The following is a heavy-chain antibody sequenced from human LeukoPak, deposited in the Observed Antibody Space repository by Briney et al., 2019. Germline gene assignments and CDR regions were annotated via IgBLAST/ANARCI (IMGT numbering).Heavy chain of an antibody. CDR2: IKSKTEGGTT. CDR1: GFTFNDAW. V-gene: IGHV3-15*01. Sequence: GGSLRLSCAASGFTFNDAWMSWVRQAPGKGLEWVGRIKSKTEGGTTDYAAPVKGRFTISRGDSKNMVYLQMNSLKTEDTAVYYCTTRKYYDSSGFDYWGQGILVTVSS. J-gene: IGHJ4*02. CDR3: TTRKYYDSSGFDY. D-gene: IGHD3-22*01.